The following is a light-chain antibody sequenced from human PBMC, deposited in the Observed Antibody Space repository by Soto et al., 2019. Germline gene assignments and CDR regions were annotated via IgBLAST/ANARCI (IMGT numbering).Light chain of an antibody. V-gene: IGKV1-27*01. J-gene: IGKJ4*01. CDR2: ATS. Sequence: DVQMTQSPSSLSAFVGDRVTITCRASQGIAPYLAWFQQKPGKVPKLLIYATSTLQSGVPSRFSGSGSGTDXXLTIXXXXPEXIGXYXXXXYNSAPLTFGGGTKVEIK. CDR3: XXYNSAPLT. CDR1: QGIAPY.